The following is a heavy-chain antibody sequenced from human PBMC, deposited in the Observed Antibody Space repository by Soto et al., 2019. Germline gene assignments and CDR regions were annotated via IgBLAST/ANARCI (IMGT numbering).Heavy chain of an antibody. CDR2: IRSKAYGGTT. Sequence: PGGSLRLSCTASGFTFGDYAMSWFRQAPGKGLEWVGCIRSKAYGGTTEYAASVKGRFTISRDDSKRIAYLQMNSLKTEDTAVYYCPRALYYDFWSGHRVYGMDVWGQGTTVTVSS. CDR3: PRALYYDFWSGHRVYGMDV. V-gene: IGHV3-49*03. J-gene: IGHJ6*02. CDR1: GFTFGDYA. D-gene: IGHD3-3*01.